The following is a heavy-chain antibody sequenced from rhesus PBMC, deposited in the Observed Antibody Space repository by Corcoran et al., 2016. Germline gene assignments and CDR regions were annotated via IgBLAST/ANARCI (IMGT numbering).Heavy chain of an antibody. CDR3: AKGNKRGSGTYYFDY. CDR1: GFTFSSYG. Sequence: EVQLVESGGGLVQPGGSLRLSCAASGFTFSSYGLTWVRQSPGKGLEWVSSLSNKINSLYYPDSVKGRFTISRDNSKNTLSLQMNSLRAEDTAVYYCAKGNKRGSGTYYFDYWGQGVLVTVSS. CDR2: LSNKINSL. V-gene: IGHV3S16*01. J-gene: IGHJ4*01. D-gene: IGHD2-15*01.